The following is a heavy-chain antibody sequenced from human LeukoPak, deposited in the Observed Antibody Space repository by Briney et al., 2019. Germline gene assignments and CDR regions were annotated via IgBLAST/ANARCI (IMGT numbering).Heavy chain of an antibody. CDR1: GFTFSNYA. V-gene: IGHV3-9*01. Sequence: PGGSLRLSCAASGFTFSNYAMHWVRQAPGKGLEWVSGISWNSGSIGYADSVKGRFTISRDNAKNSLYLQMNSLRAEDTALYYCAKDIGQLPAAEDFYYYGMDVWGQGTTVTVSS. CDR3: AKDIGQLPAAEDFYYYGMDV. J-gene: IGHJ6*02. CDR2: ISWNSGSI. D-gene: IGHD2-2*01.